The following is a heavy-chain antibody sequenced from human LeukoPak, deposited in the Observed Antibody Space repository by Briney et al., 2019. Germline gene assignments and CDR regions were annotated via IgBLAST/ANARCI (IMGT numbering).Heavy chain of an antibody. D-gene: IGHD6-13*01. Sequence: GGSLSLSCVASGFTFSDYYMSWIRQSPEKGLERVSYIDPSGDTISYADSVKGRFTISRDNAENSLYLRMNALRAEDTAVYYCARYRGYSTTWPYFFDYWGQGTLVTVSS. CDR2: IDPSGDTI. CDR1: GFTFSDYY. V-gene: IGHV3-11*04. CDR3: ARYRGYSTTWPYFFDY. J-gene: IGHJ4*02.